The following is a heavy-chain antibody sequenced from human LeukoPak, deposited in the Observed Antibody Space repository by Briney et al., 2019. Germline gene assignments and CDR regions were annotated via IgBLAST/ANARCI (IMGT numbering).Heavy chain of an antibody. CDR2: IIPIFGTA. CDR3: ARASYSSSWYRRYDWFDP. J-gene: IGHJ5*02. Sequence: ASVKVSCKASGGTFSSYAISWVRQAPGQGLEWMGGIIPIFGTANYAQKFQGRVTITADKSTSTAYMELSSLRSEDTAVYYCARASYSSSWYRRYDWFDPWGQGTLVTVSS. D-gene: IGHD6-13*01. CDR1: GGTFSSYA. V-gene: IGHV1-69*06.